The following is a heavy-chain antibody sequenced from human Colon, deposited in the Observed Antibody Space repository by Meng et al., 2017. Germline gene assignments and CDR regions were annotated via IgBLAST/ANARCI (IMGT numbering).Heavy chain of an antibody. J-gene: IGHJ4*02. CDR1: GYSFTSYG. CDR2: IYTADGNR. CDR3: ARDERGGPYYFDY. Sequence: QVHLVQSGAELKKPGAAVKVSCQASGYSFTSYGMHWLRQAPGQRPEWMGWIYTADGNRRYSQRFQDRLTITSDTFARTAYMELSSLRSEDTAVYFCARDERGGPYYFDYWGQGTLVTVS. V-gene: IGHV1-3*04.